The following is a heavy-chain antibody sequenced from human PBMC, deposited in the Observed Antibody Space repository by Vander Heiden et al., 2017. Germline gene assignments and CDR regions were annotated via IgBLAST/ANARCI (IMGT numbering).Heavy chain of an antibody. J-gene: IGHJ4*02. CDR3: ARGLSGPDY. CDR2: INNEGRNT. Sequence: EVQLVESGGDLVQPGGSLRLSCAASGFTFSSHWMHWVRQAPGKGLEWVSRINNEGRNTVDADSVKGRFTISRDNAKNTLYMKMNNLRVEDTALYYCARGLSGPDYWSQGSLVTVSS. CDR1: GFTFSSHW. D-gene: IGHD2-8*02. V-gene: IGHV3-74*03.